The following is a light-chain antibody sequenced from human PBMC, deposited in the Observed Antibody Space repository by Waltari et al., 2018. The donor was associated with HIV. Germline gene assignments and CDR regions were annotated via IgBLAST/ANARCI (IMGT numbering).Light chain of an antibody. V-gene: IGLV2-23*02. CDR3: CSYTASSSSYVI. Sequence: QSALTQPASVSGSPGQSITISCTGTSSDVGSYNLVSWYQQYPDKAPRLRIYQVTERPSGVSNRFSGSKSGNTASLTISGLQAEDEADYYCCSYTASSSSYVIFGGGTKVTVL. CDR1: SSDVGSYNL. CDR2: QVT. J-gene: IGLJ2*01.